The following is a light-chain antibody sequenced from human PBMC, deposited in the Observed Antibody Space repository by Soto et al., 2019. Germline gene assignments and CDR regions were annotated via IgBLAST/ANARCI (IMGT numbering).Light chain of an antibody. V-gene: IGLV3-21*04. CDR2: YDS. J-gene: IGLJ2*01. CDR1: NIGSKS. CDR3: QVWDSSSDHVV. Sequence: SYELTQPPSVSVAPGKTARITCGGNNIGSKSVHWYQQKPGQAPVLVIYYDSDRPSGIPERCSGSNSGNTATLTISRVAAADEADYYCQVWDSSSDHVVFGGGTKLPVL.